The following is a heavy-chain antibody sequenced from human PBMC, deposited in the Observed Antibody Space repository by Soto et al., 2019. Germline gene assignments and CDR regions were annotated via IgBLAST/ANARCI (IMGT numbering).Heavy chain of an antibody. Sequence: GSLRLSCAASGLTFSNYAMSWVRQAPGMGLEWVSAISPNGDTTNYADSVKGRFTISRDNSKNTVYLQMNSLRTEDTALYYCAKDIRGYFCSGGSCYSAYGMDVWGQGTTVTVSS. V-gene: IGHV3-23*01. D-gene: IGHD2-15*01. J-gene: IGHJ6*02. CDR3: AKDIRGYFCSGGSCYSAYGMDV. CDR1: GLTFSNYA. CDR2: ISPNGDTT.